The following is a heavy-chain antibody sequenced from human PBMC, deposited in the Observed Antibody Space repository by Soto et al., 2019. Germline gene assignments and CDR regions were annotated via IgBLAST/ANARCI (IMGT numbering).Heavy chain of an antibody. D-gene: IGHD6-25*01. Sequence: EVQLVESGGGLVQPGGSLRISCAASGFTFRSYGMSWVRQAPGKGLEWVSTISEDGTNYADSLKDRFSISRDNSKNTLYLQMNSLRAEDTAVYYCANRRLDYWGQGTPVIVSS. J-gene: IGHJ4*02. CDR2: ISEDGT. CDR1: GFTFRSYG. CDR3: ANRRLDY. V-gene: IGHV3-23*04.